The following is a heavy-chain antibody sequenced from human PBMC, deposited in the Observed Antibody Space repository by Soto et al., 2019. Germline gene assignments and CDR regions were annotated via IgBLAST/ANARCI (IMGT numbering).Heavy chain of an antibody. CDR1: GGSFSGYY. V-gene: IGHV4-34*01. D-gene: IGHD3-9*01. CDR3: ARAYDILTGYPQTQFDY. J-gene: IGHJ4*02. CDR2: INHSGST. Sequence: PEETLSLTCAVYGGSFSGYYWSWIRQPPGKGLEWIGEINHSGSTNYNPSLKSRVTISVDTSKNQFSLKLSSVTAADTAVYYCARAYDILTGYPQTQFDYWGQGTLVTVSS.